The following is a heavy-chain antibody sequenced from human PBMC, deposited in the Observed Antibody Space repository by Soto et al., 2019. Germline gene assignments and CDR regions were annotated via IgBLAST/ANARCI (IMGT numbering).Heavy chain of an antibody. CDR1: GGAFTNYS. CDR3: AIWSNWNPLYSRGMDV. D-gene: IGHD1-20*01. V-gene: IGHV1-69*06. CDR2: IIPLHNTS. Sequence: QVQLLQSGAEVKKPGSSVKVSCKVSGGAFTNYSLNWVRHAPGQGLEWLGGIIPLHNTSNYSLKLLGRGSVTADISSNTVYMHLSGLTSDDTATYYCAIWSNWNPLYSRGMDVCGQGTTGTVSS. J-gene: IGHJ6*02.